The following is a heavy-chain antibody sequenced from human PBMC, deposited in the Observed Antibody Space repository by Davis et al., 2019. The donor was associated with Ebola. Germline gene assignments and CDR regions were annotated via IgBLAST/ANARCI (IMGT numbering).Heavy chain of an antibody. Sequence: SVKVSCKASGGTFSSYAISWVRQAPGQGLEWMGGIIPIFGTANYAQKFQGRVTMTRDTSTSTVYMELSSLRSEDTAVYYCARDPRDYYDRSGYSDAFAFDIWGQGTMVTVSS. V-gene: IGHV1-69*05. CDR3: ARDPRDYYDRSGYSDAFAFDI. J-gene: IGHJ3*02. CDR1: GGTFSSYA. D-gene: IGHD3-22*01. CDR2: IIPIFGTA.